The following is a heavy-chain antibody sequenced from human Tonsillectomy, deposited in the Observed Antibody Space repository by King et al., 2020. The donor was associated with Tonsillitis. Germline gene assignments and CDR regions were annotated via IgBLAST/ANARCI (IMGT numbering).Heavy chain of an antibody. CDR2: ISGSGGST. D-gene: IGHD3-3*01. V-gene: IGHV3-23*04. CDR3: AKDVSAHTMTMFVEGGAFDI. Sequence: VQLVESGGGLEQPGGSLRLSCAASGFSFSSYAMNWVRQDPGKGLEWVSGISGSGGSTYYADSVKCRFTISRDNSKNTLYLQMNSLRAEDTAVYYCAKDVSAHTMTMFVEGGAFDIWGQGTVVTVSS. CDR1: GFSFSSYA. J-gene: IGHJ3*02.